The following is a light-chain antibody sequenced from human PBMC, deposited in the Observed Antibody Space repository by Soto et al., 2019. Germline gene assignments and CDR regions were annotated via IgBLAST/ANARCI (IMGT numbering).Light chain of an antibody. CDR3: QQYDSYSSGP. CDR2: DAS. Sequence: DIQMTQSPSTLSASLGDRVTISCRASQTVNSRLAWYQQKPGQAPKVLIFDASTLTTGVPARFSGSGSGTEFTLTISNLQPDDFATYYCQQYDSYSSGPFGQGTKVDI. CDR1: QTVNSR. J-gene: IGKJ1*01. V-gene: IGKV1-5*01.